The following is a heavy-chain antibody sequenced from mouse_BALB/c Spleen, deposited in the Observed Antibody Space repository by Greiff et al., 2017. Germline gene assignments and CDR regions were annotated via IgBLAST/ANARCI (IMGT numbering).Heavy chain of an antibody. D-gene: IGHD2-4*01. Sequence: EVKLVESGGGLVQPGGSRKLSCAASGFTFSSFGMHWVRQSPEKGLEWVAYISSGSSTIYYADTVKGRFTISRDNPKKTLFLQMTSLRSEDTAMYNCARAYYEYGYFDYWGQGTTLTVSS. CDR1: GFTFSSFG. CDR3: ARAYYEYGYFDY. J-gene: IGHJ2*01. V-gene: IGHV5-17*02. CDR2: ISSGSSTI.